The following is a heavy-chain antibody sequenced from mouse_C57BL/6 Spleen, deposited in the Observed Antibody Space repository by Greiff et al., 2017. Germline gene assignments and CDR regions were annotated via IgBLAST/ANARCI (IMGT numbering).Heavy chain of an antibody. CDR3: ARRDTTGYFDY. J-gene: IGHJ2*01. Sequence: EVKLMESGGDLVKPGGSLKLSCAASGFTFSSYGMSWVRQTPDKRLEWVATISSGGSYTYYPDSVKGRFTISRDNAKNTLYLQMSSLKSEDTAMYYCARRDTTGYFDYWGQGTTLTVSS. D-gene: IGHD6-1*01. CDR1: GFTFSSYG. V-gene: IGHV5-6*02. CDR2: ISSGGSYT.